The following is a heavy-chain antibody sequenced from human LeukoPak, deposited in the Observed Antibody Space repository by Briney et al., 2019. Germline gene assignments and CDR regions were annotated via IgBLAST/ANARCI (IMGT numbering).Heavy chain of an antibody. D-gene: IGHD3-22*01. CDR2: IYYNGST. Sequence: SETLSLTCTVSGGSISSYYWSWIRQPPGKGPEWIGYIYYNGSTNYTPSLKSRITISLDTSKNQFSLKLRSVTAADTAMYYCARAVVLYYDGSGYSTRFDYWGQGTLVTVSS. CDR1: GGSISSYY. J-gene: IGHJ4*02. V-gene: IGHV4-59*01. CDR3: ARAVVLYYDGSGYSTRFDY.